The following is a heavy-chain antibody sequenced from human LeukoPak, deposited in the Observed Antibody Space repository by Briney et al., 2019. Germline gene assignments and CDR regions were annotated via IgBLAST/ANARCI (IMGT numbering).Heavy chain of an antibody. CDR1: GYTFTGYY. CDR2: INPNSGGT. Sequence: GASVKVSCKASGYTFTGYYMHWVRQAPGQGLEWMGWINPNSGGTNYAQKFQGRVTMTRDTSISTAYMELSRLRSDDTAVYYCARPSVVVPAASGWFDPWGQETLVTVSS. J-gene: IGHJ5*02. V-gene: IGHV1-2*02. D-gene: IGHD2-2*01. CDR3: ARPSVVVPAASGWFDP.